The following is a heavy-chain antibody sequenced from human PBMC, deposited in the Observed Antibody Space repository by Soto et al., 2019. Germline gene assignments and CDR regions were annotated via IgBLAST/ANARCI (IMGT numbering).Heavy chain of an antibody. CDR2: ISGSGGSS. V-gene: IGHV3-23*01. CDR3: AKVTKRAAAGRYEYYKYGMDV. CDR1: GFAFSTYA. D-gene: IGHD6-13*01. Sequence: PXGSLRLSCAAAGFAFSTYAMTWVRQAPGKGLEWVSVISGSGGSSYYAASVKGRFTISRDNSKNALFLQMNGLRAEDTAVYYCAKVTKRAAAGRYEYYKYGMDVWGQGTTVTVSS. J-gene: IGHJ6*02.